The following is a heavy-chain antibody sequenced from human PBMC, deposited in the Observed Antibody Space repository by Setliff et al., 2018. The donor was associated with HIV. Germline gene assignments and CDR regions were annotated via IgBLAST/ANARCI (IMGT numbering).Heavy chain of an antibody. D-gene: IGHD6-19*01. V-gene: IGHV4-30-4*08. J-gene: IGHJ4*02. Sequence: SETLSLTCTVSGGSISSGDYYWSWIRQPPGKGLEWIGYIYYSGSTYYNPSLKSRVTISVDTSKNQFSLKLSSVTAADTAVNYCARESIAVAGLGFDYWGQGTLVTVSS. CDR2: IYYSGST. CDR1: GGSISSGDYY. CDR3: ARESIAVAGLGFDY.